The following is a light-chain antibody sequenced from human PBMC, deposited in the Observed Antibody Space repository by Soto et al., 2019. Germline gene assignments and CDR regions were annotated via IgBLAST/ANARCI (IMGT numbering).Light chain of an antibody. J-gene: IGKJ5*01. Sequence: EFVLTQSPATLSLSPGERATLSCRASQSVSSYLAWYQQKPGQAPRLLIYDASNRATGIPARFSGTGSGTDCTHTINSLEPDDFAVYYCQVRTNWSIAFGRGTRLETK. V-gene: IGKV3-11*01. CDR1: QSVSSY. CDR2: DAS. CDR3: QVRTNWSIA.